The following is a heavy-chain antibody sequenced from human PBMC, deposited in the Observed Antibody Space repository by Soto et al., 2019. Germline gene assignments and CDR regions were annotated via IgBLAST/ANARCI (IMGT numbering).Heavy chain of an antibody. Sequence: SETLSLSCAVSGYSINSDYYWGWIRQPPGKGLEWIGSVDHSGRTYYSPSLRSRLTIFIDTSKNQFSLRLTSVTAADTAMYFCAKKGYYPSGKINLFDSWGPGTLVTVSS. V-gene: IGHV4-38-2*01. CDR3: AKKGYYPSGKINLFDS. CDR1: GYSINSDYY. J-gene: IGHJ4*02. CDR2: VDHSGRT. D-gene: IGHD3-10*01.